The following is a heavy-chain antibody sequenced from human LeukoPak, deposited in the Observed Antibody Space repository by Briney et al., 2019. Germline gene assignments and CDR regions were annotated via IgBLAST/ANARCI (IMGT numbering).Heavy chain of an antibody. CDR3: ARNKRLQRHYYMDV. Sequence: SETLSLTCAVYGGSFSGYYWSWIRQPPGKGLEWIGEIKHSGSTNYNPSLKSRVTISVDTSKNQFSLKLSSVTAADTAVYYCARNKRLQRHYYMDVWGKGTTVTVSS. V-gene: IGHV4-34*01. CDR2: IKHSGST. J-gene: IGHJ6*03. D-gene: IGHD4-11*01. CDR1: GGSFSGYY.